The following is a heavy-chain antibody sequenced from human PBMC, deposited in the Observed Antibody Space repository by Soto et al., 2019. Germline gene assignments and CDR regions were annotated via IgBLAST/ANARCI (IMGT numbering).Heavy chain of an antibody. J-gene: IGHJ4*02. D-gene: IGHD2-21*02. CDR2: IIPILGIA. CDR1: GGTFSSYT. CDR3: AAPHDCTDS. V-gene: IGHV1-69*02. Sequence: QVQLVQSGAEVKKPGSSVKVSCKASGGTFSSYTISWVRQAPGQGLEWMGRIIPILGIANYAQKFQGRVTITADKSTSTAYMELSSLRCEDPGVYSCAAPHDCTDSWGQGTLVTVSS.